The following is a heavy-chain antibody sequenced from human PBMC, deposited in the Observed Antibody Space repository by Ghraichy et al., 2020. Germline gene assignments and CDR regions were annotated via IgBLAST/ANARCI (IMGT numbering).Heavy chain of an antibody. Sequence: GGSLRLSCAASGLTFSSYWMSWVRQAPGKGLEWVANIKQDGSEKYYVDSVKGRFTISRDNAKNSLYLQMNSLRAEDTAVYYCARDGMLYYYYYGMDVWGQGTTVTVSS. CDR1: GLTFSSYW. D-gene: IGHD2-8*01. V-gene: IGHV3-7*01. CDR2: IKQDGSEK. J-gene: IGHJ6*02. CDR3: ARDGMLYYYYYGMDV.